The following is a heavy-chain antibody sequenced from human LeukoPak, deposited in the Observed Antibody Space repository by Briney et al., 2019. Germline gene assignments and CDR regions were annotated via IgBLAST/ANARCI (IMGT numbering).Heavy chain of an antibody. D-gene: IGHD4-17*01. J-gene: IGHJ4*02. Sequence: GRSLRLSCAASGFTFSSYGMHWVRQAPGKGLEWVAVISYGGSNKYYADSVKGRFTISRDNSKNTLYLQMNSLRAEDTAVYYCAKGDGDYAGTDYWGQGTLVTVSS. V-gene: IGHV3-30*18. CDR1: GFTFSSYG. CDR2: ISYGGSNK. CDR3: AKGDGDYAGTDY.